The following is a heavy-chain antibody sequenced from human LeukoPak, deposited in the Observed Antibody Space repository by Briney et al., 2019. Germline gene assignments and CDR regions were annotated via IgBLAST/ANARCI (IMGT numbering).Heavy chain of an antibody. CDR3: ARVLVGAAAIDY. CDR2: IYYSGST. V-gene: IGHV4-39*07. D-gene: IGHD6-13*01. Sequence: SETLSLTCTVSGGSISSSSYYWGWIRQPPGKGLEWIGSIYYSGSTNYNPSLKSQVTISIDTSKNQFSLKLSSVTAADTAVYYCARVLVGAAAIDYWGQGTLVTVSS. CDR1: GGSISSSSYY. J-gene: IGHJ4*02.